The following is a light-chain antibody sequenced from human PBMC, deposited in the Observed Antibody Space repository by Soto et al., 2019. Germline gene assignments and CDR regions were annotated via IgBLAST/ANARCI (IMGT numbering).Light chain of an antibody. CDR1: SGGIASNY. Sequence: NFMLTQPHSVSEYPGKTVTISCTRSSGGIASNYVQWYQQRPGSAPTTVIYEHNQRPSGVPDRFSGSTDGSSNSASLTISGLQTEDEADYYCQSYDSSTVIFGGGTKLTVL. J-gene: IGLJ2*01. CDR2: EHN. V-gene: IGLV6-57*04. CDR3: QSYDSSTVI.